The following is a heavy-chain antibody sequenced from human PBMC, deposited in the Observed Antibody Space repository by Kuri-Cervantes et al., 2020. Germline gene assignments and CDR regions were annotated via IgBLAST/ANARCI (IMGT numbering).Heavy chain of an antibody. CDR3: ARAANGIAVAGRGYYFDY. CDR2: INPSGGST. Sequence: ASVKVSCKASGYTFTSYYMHWVRQAPGQGLEWMGIINPSGGSTSYAQKFQGRVTMTRDTSTSTVYMELSSLGSEDTAVYYCARAANGIAVAGRGYYFDYWGQGTLVTVSS. J-gene: IGHJ4*02. D-gene: IGHD6-19*01. CDR1: GYTFTSYY. V-gene: IGHV1-46*01.